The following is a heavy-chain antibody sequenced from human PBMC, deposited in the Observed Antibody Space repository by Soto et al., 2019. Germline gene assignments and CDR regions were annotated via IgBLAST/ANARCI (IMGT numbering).Heavy chain of an antibody. J-gene: IGHJ2*01. V-gene: IGHV4-34*01. CDR2: INDRGSI. Sequence: QVQLQQWGAGPLRHLETLSLTCGVSGGSFSGYYWAWIRQSPGKGLEWIGEINDRGSINYNPSLKSRVSISVDTSKNHYSLNLRSVTAAATAVYYCARESHDILTGPPWVWYFDLWGRGTLVTVSS. CDR1: GGSFSGYY. CDR3: ARESHDILTGPPWVWYFDL. D-gene: IGHD3-9*01.